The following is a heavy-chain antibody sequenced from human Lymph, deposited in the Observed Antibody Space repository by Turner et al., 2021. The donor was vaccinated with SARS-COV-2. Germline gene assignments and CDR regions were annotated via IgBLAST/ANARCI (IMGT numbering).Heavy chain of an antibody. CDR2: SRPNSGGT. CDR3: ARSRGLKSMVRGVEPLDY. CDR1: GSPFTGYY. V-gene: IGHV1-2*02. D-gene: IGHD3-10*01. Sequence: VQPVQSGAEVKKPWASVLVPFMASGSPFTGYYMPWVRQAPGRGVEGMGWSRPNSGGTNEAQKYQGRVTMTRDTSISTAYMEMSRLRSDDTGVYYCARSRGLKSMVRGVEPLDYWGQGTLVTVSS. J-gene: IGHJ4*02.